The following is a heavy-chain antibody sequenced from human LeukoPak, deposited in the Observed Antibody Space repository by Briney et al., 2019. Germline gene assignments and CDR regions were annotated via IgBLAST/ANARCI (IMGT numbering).Heavy chain of an antibody. CDR2: IYYSGST. Sequence: SETLSLTCTVSGGSISSYYWSWIRQPSGKGLEWIGYIYYSGSTNYNPSLKSRVTISVDTSKNQFSLKLSSVTAADTAVYYCARQMGSYSTYYFDYWGQGTLVTVSS. V-gene: IGHV4-59*08. J-gene: IGHJ4*02. CDR3: ARQMGSYSTYYFDY. CDR1: GGSISSYY. D-gene: IGHD1-26*01.